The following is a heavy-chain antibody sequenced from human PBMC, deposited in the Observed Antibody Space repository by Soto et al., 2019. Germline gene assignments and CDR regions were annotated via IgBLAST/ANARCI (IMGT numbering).Heavy chain of an antibody. J-gene: IGHJ4*02. Sequence: QVQLQQWGAGLLKPSETLSLTCAVYGGSFSGYYWSWIRQPPGKGLEWIGEINHSGSTNYNPSLKSRVTISVDTSKNQFSLKLSSVTAADTAVYYCARSGDIVVVVAATYFDYWGQGTLVTVSS. CDR2: INHSGST. D-gene: IGHD2-15*01. CDR3: ARSGDIVVVVAATYFDY. V-gene: IGHV4-34*01. CDR1: GGSFSGYY.